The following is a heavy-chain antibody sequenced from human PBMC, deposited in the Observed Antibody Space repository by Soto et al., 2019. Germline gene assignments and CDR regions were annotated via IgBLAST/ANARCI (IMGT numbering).Heavy chain of an antibody. CDR2: SSTANRDT. Sequence: ASVKVSCKASGYSPPTYGVSWVRQAHGQGLEWMGWSSTANRDTNYLHKLRGRVTMTTDTAARTAYMELRNLRSDDTAVYFCAGGTAAGILSLWGPGTLVTVSS. D-gene: IGHD6-13*01. CDR1: GYSPPTYG. CDR3: AGGTAAGILSL. V-gene: IGHV1-18*04. J-gene: IGHJ4*02.